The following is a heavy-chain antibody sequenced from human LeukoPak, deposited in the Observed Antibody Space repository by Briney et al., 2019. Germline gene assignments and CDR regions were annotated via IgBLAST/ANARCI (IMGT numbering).Heavy chain of an antibody. Sequence: PSETLSLTCTVSGGSISSSSYYWGWIRQPPGKGLEWIGRISYGGTTYYNPSLKSRITISVDTSNNQFSLSLSSVTAADTAVYYCARGGYYDNSQDYWSQGALVTVSS. CDR1: GGSISSSSYY. CDR3: ARGGYYDNSQDY. D-gene: IGHD3-22*01. J-gene: IGHJ4*02. CDR2: ISYGGTT. V-gene: IGHV4-39*07.